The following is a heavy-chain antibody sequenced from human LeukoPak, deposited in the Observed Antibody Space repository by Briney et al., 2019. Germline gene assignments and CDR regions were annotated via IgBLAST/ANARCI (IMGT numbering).Heavy chain of an antibody. CDR1: GGSFSGYY. Sequence: SETLSLTCAVYGGSFSGYYWSWIRQPPGKGLEWIGEINHSGSTNYNPSLKSRVTISVDTSKNQFSLKLSSVTAADTAVYYCARGRVVVKPHFDYWGQVTLVTVSS. CDR3: ARGRVVVKPHFDY. D-gene: IGHD3-22*01. V-gene: IGHV4-34*01. CDR2: INHSGST. J-gene: IGHJ4*02.